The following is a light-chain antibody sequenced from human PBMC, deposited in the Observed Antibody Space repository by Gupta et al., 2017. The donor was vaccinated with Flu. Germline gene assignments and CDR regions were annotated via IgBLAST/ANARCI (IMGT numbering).Light chain of an antibody. V-gene: IGKV3-15*01. Sequence: SMSSSSGGGVIITCRPSKSVMSNLVWYQQKPGEAARQLINGEATRANGVPARLSGSGCGRVFIITISSLQSEDFAVYYCQQENNCLWTFGQGTKVEIK. CDR1: KSVMSN. J-gene: IGKJ1*01. CDR3: QQENNCLWT. CDR2: GEA.